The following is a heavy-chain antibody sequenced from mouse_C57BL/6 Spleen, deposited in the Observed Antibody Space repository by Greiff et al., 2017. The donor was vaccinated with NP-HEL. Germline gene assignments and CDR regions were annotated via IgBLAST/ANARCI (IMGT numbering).Heavy chain of an antibody. CDR3: ARGIYYDYGGFAY. Sequence: EVKLMESGPGMVKPSQSLSLTCTVTGYSITSGYDWHWIRHFPGNKLEWMGYISYSGSTNYNPSLKSRISITHDTSKNHFFLKLNSVTTEDTATYYCARGIYYDYGGFAYWGQGTLVTVSA. CDR1: GYSITSGYD. D-gene: IGHD2-4*01. CDR2: ISYSGST. J-gene: IGHJ3*01. V-gene: IGHV3-1*01.